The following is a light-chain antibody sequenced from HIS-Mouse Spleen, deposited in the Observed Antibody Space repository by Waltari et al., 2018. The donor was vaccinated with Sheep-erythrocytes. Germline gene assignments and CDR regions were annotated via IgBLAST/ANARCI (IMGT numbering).Light chain of an antibody. CDR1: TSDVGSYNF. CDR3: CSYAGSSTFHVV. V-gene: IGLV2-23*02. CDR2: EAS. Sequence: QSALTQPAPVSGSPGNSIPISGTGTTSDVGSYNFVSCYQQHPGKAPKLMIYEASKRPSGVSNRFSGSKSGNTASLTISGLQAEDEADYYCCSYAGSSTFHVVFGGGTKLTVL. J-gene: IGLJ2*01.